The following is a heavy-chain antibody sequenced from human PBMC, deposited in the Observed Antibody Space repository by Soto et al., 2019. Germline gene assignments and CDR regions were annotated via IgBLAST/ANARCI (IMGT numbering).Heavy chain of an antibody. CDR3: ANATGYDFLRTGNRGGYYYYMDV. D-gene: IGHD3-3*01. CDR2: LSGGGGST. V-gene: IGHV3-23*01. Sequence: EVQLLESGGGLVQPGGSLRLSCAASGFTFTTYAMSWVRQAPGKGLEWVSGLSGGGGSTYYADSVKGRFTISRDDSKNTPNLKMNSLRVEDTAGYYCANATGYDFLRTGNRGGYYYYMDVWGKGTTVTVSS. CDR1: GFTFTTYA. J-gene: IGHJ6*03.